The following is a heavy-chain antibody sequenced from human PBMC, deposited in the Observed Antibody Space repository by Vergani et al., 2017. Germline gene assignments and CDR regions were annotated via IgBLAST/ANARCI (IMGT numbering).Heavy chain of an antibody. V-gene: IGHV3-21*01. CDR2: ISSSSSYI. J-gene: IGHJ6*03. CDR1: GFTFSSYS. D-gene: IGHD3-3*01. CDR3: AGEAPLRNYDFWSGYYARDPNYYYYYYMDV. Sequence: EVQLVESGGGLVKPGGSLRLSCAASGFTFSSYSMNWVRQAPGKGLEWVSSISSSSSYIYYADSVKGRFTISRDNAKNSLYLQMNSLRAEDTAVYYCAGEAPLRNYDFWSGYYARDPNYYYYYYMDVWGKGTTVTVSS.